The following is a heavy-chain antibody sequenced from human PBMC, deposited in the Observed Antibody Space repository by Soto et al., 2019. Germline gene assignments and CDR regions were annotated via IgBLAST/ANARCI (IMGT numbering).Heavy chain of an antibody. CDR3: AGGYGPTTVTYFDY. D-gene: IGHD4-17*01. V-gene: IGHV1-69*12. CDR1: GGTFSSYA. Sequence: QVQLVQSGAEVKKPGSSVKVSCKASGGTFSSYAISWVRQAPGQGLEWMGGIIPIFGTANYAQKFQGRVTIPADEATSPAYMELGSLRSEDTAVYYCAGGYGPTTVTYFDYWGQGTLVTVSS. J-gene: IGHJ4*02. CDR2: IIPIFGTA.